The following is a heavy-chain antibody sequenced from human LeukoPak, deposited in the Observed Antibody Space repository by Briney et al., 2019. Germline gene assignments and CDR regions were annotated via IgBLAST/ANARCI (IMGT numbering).Heavy chain of an antibody. V-gene: IGHV1-18*01. J-gene: IGHJ6*02. CDR2: ISAYNGNT. CDR1: GYTFTSYG. CDR3: ARGGVAAANYYYYGMDV. Sequence: ASVKVSCKASGYTFTSYGISWVRQAPGQGLEWMGWISAYNGNTNYAQKLQGRVTMTTDTSTSTAYMELRSLRSDDTAVYYCARGGVAAANYYYYGMDVWGQGTTVTVSS. D-gene: IGHD6-13*01.